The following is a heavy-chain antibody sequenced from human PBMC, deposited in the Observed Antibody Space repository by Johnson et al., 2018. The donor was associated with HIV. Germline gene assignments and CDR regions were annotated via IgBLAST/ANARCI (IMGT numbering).Heavy chain of an antibody. CDR3: ARRSAGGAFDI. CDR2: ISYDGSNK. CDR1: GFTFSSYA. Sequence: QEKLVESGGGLVQPGRSLRLSCAASGFTFSSYAMHWVRQAPGKGLEWVAVISYDGSNKYYADSVKGRFTISRDNSKNTLYLQMNSLRAEDTAVYYCARRSAGGAFDIWGQGTMVTVSS. D-gene: IGHD2-15*01. V-gene: IGHV3-30-3*01. J-gene: IGHJ3*02.